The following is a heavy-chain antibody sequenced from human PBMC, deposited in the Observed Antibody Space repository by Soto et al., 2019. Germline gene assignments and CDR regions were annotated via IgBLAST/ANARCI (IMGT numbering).Heavy chain of an antibody. V-gene: IGHV4-59*01. Sequence: QVQLQESGPGLVKPSETLSLTCTVSGASISSYYWTWIRQTPGKGLEWIGYIYNSGSTNYNPSLKSRVTISVDTSKNQFSLKLSSVTAADTAVYDCAIDGGFYYGMDVWGQGTTVTVSS. J-gene: IGHJ6*02. CDR1: GASISSYY. CDR3: AIDGGFYYGMDV. CDR2: IYNSGST. D-gene: IGHD3-3*01.